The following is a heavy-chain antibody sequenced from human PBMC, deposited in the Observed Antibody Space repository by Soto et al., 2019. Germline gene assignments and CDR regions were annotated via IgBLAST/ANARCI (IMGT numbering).Heavy chain of an antibody. CDR3: VRLIGNSWLDF. J-gene: IGHJ5*01. CDR1: GDGVPGSRVT. CDR2: TYYRSKWYN. V-gene: IGHV6-1*01. Sequence: SQTLSLTCAISGDGVPGSRVTWNWSRRSPSRGLEWLGRTYYRSKWYNDYAESVKSRITINPDTSKNQFSLHLNSVTPEDTAVYYCVRLIGNSWLDFWGQGTLVTVSS. D-gene: IGHD1-26*01.